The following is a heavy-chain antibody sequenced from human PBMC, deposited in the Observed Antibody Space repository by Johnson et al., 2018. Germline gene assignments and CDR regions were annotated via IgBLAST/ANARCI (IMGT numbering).Heavy chain of an antibody. CDR3: ARERVNAFDI. CDR2: ISYDGSNK. CDR1: GFTFSAYG. Sequence: QVQLVQSGGGAVQXGRSLRLSCEASGFTFSAYGMHWARQAPGKGLEWVAVISYDGSNKYYADSVKGRFTISRDNSKNTLYLQMNSLRSEDTAVYYCARERVNAFDIWGQGTMVTVSS. V-gene: IGHV3-30*03. J-gene: IGHJ3*02.